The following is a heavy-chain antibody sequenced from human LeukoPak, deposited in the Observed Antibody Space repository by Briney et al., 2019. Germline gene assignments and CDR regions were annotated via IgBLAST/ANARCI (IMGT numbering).Heavy chain of an antibody. Sequence: GGSLRLSCAASGFTFSSYSMNWVRQAPGEGLEWVSYISSSSSTIYYADSVKGRFTISRDNAKNSLYLQMNSLRDEDTAVYYCARDPTEMTTVTIDYWGQGTLVTVSS. D-gene: IGHD4-17*01. CDR2: ISSSSSTI. V-gene: IGHV3-48*02. CDR3: ARDPTEMTTVTIDY. J-gene: IGHJ4*02. CDR1: GFTFSSYS.